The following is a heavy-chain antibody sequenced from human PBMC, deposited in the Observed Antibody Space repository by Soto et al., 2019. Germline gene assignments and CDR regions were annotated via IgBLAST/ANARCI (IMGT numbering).Heavy chain of an antibody. D-gene: IGHD6-13*01. V-gene: IGHV4-39*01. CDR1: GGPISSSNHY. J-gene: IGHJ6*03. CDR2: IYYIGST. Sequence: QLQLQESGPGLVKPAETLSVTCTVSGGPISSSNHYWGWIRQPPGKGLEWIGSIYYIGSTYYNPSVQSRVTSSVDTSKNQFSLKVKSVTAADTAVYFCARLGDRVNYYYMDVWGKGTTVTVSS. CDR3: ARLGDRVNYYYMDV.